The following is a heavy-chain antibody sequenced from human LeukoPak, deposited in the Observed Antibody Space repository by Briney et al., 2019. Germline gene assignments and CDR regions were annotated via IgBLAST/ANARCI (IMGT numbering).Heavy chain of an antibody. Sequence: PSETLSPTCTVSGGSISSDSWSWIRQPPGKGLEWIGSIYYSGSTNYNPSLKSRVTMSVDTSKNQFSLKLSSVTAADTAVYYCARHGGESIVAMILHAFDIWGQGTRVTVSS. CDR1: GGSISSDS. J-gene: IGHJ3*02. V-gene: IGHV4-59*08. CDR2: IYYSGST. CDR3: ARHGGESIVAMILHAFDI. D-gene: IGHD5-12*01.